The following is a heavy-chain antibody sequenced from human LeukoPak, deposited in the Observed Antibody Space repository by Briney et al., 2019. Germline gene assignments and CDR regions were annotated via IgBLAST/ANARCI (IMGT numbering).Heavy chain of an antibody. CDR1: GFTFSSYG. D-gene: IGHD1-7*01. CDR2: IRYDGSNK. V-gene: IGHV3-30*02. Sequence: GGSLRLSCAASGFTFSSYGMHWVRQAPGKGLEWVAFIRYDGSNKYYADSVKGRFTISRDNSKNTLYLQMNSLRAEDTAVYYCAKDRVTGTTSGILDYWGQGTLVTVSS. J-gene: IGHJ4*02. CDR3: AKDRVTGTTSGILDY.